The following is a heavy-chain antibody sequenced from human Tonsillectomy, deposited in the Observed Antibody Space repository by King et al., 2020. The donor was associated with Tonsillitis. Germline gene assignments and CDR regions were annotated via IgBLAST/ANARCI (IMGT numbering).Heavy chain of an antibody. CDR1: GFTFSNAW. V-gene: IGHV3-15*01. D-gene: IGHD2-2*02. CDR3: TTTSDHYCSSTSCYSGPYYYYYYGMDV. J-gene: IGHJ6*02. Sequence: VQLVESGGGLVKPGGSLRLSCAASGFTFSNAWMSWVRQAPGKGLEWVGRIKSKIDGGTTDYAAPVKGRFTISRDESKNTLYLQMNSLKIEDTAVYYCTTTSDHYCSSTSCYSGPYYYYYYGMDVWGQGTTVTVSS. CDR2: IKSKIDGGTT.